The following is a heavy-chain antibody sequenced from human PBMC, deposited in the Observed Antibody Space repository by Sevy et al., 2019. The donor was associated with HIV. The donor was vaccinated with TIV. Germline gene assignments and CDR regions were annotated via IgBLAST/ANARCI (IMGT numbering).Heavy chain of an antibody. CDR3: ARDAPGYLSPEAFHV. Sequence: ASVKVSCTASGYSFIHYGISWVRQAPGQGLEWMGWIGPSNGNTNYAQMFQGRVTMTTDTFTSTAYMQLGSLRSDDTAVYYCARDAPGYLSPEAFHVWGQGTMVTVSS. V-gene: IGHV1-18*01. J-gene: IGHJ3*01. CDR2: IGPSNGNT. D-gene: IGHD6-13*01. CDR1: GYSFIHYG.